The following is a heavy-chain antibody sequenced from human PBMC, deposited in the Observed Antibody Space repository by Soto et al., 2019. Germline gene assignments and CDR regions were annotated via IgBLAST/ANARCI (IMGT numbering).Heavy chain of an antibody. CDR3: AKDYSSGWYDYCDF. CDR1: GFTFSSYA. D-gene: IGHD6-19*01. CDR2: ISHDGTKK. J-gene: IGHJ4*02. V-gene: IGHV3-30*18. Sequence: QVQLVESGGGVVQPGRSLRLSCTTSGFTFSSYAMHWFRQAPGKGLEWVALISHDGTKKYSADSVKGRFTISRDDSKSTLYLQMNNLRAEDTAVYYCAKDYSSGWYDYCDFWGQGTLVTVSS.